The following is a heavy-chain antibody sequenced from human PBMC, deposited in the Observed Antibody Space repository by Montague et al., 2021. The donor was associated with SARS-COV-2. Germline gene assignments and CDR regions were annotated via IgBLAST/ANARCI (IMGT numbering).Heavy chain of an antibody. CDR1: GDSVSSNIAA. V-gene: IGHV6-1*01. Sequence: CAISGDSVSSNIAAWNWIRQSPSRGLEWLGRTKYTSTRYETHAVSVQSRITITADTSKNQFSLHLNSVTPEDTAVYYCARDLYWAFDAWGLGTTVTVSA. J-gene: IGHJ3*01. CDR2: TKYTSTRYE. CDR3: ARDLYWAFDA. D-gene: IGHD2-8*02.